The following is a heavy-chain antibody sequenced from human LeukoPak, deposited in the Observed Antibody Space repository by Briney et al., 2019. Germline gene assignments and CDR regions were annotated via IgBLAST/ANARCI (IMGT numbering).Heavy chain of an antibody. V-gene: IGHV3-23*01. CDR3: AKGGGYKYDSGRLYYYYFMDV. CDR1: GFTFSSYA. Sequence: GGSLRLSCAASGFTFSSYAMSWVRQAPGKGLEWVSAISGSGGSTYYADSVKGRFTISRDNSKNTLYLQMNSLRADDTAVYYCAKGGGYKYDSGRLYYYYFMDVWGKGTTVTVSS. CDR2: ISGSGGST. D-gene: IGHD3-10*01. J-gene: IGHJ6*03.